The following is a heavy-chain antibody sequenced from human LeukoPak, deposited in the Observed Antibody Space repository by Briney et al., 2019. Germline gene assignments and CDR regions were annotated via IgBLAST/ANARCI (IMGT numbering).Heavy chain of an antibody. V-gene: IGHV3-48*03. J-gene: IGHJ4*02. CDR2: ISSSGSTT. Sequence: PGGSLRLSCAASGFTFSTYEMNWVRQAPGKGLEWVSYISSSGSTTYYADSVKGRFTISRDNAKNSLYLQMNSLGAEDTAVYYCARGHVPDYWGQGTLVIVSP. CDR1: GFTFSTYE. CDR3: ARGHVPDY.